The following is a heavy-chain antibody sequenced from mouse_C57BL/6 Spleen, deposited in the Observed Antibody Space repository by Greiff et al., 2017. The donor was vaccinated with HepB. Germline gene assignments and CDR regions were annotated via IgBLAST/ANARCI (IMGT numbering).Heavy chain of an antibody. Sequence: EVKLLESGPGLVKPSQSLSLTCSVTGYSITSGYYWNWIRQFPGNKLEWMGYISYDGSNNYNPSLKNRISITRDTSKNQFFLKLNSVTTEDTATYYCARRGDYYGSEMDYWGQGTSVTVSS. D-gene: IGHD1-1*01. V-gene: IGHV3-6*01. J-gene: IGHJ4*01. CDR3: ARRGDYYGSEMDY. CDR1: GYSITSGYY. CDR2: ISYDGSN.